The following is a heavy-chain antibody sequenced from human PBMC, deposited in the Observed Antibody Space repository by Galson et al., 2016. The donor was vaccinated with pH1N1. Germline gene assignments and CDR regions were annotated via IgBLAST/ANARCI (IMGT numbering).Heavy chain of an antibody. J-gene: IGHJ2*01. CDR2: ISYVESNK. CDR3: ARDHVYGDYFERFFDL. V-gene: IGHV3-30-3*01. D-gene: IGHD4-17*01. CDR1: GFTFSHYA. Sequence: SLRLSCAASGFTFSHYAMHWARQAPGKGLEWVTVISYVESNKDYADSVKGRFTVSRDNSKNTLYLQMNSLRAEDTALYYCARDHVYGDYFERFFDLWGRGTLVTVSS.